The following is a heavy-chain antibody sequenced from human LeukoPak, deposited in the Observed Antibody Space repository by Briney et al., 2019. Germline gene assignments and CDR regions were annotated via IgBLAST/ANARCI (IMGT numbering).Heavy chain of an antibody. J-gene: IGHJ3*02. D-gene: IGHD5-12*01. V-gene: IGHV3-48*03. Sequence: GGSLRLSCAASGFTFSNEMNWVRQAPGKGLEWVSYISSSGSTIYYADSVKGRFTISRDNAKNSLYLQMNSLRAEDTAVYYCARVQYSAYEDAFDIWGQGTMVTVSS. CDR2: ISSSGSTI. CDR3: ARVQYSAYEDAFDI. CDR1: GFTFSNE.